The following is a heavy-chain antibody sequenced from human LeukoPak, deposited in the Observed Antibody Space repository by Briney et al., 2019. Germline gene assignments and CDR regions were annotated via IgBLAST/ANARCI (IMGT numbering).Heavy chain of an antibody. V-gene: IGHV4-59*01. CDR1: GGSFSGYY. Sequence: SETLSLTCAVYGGSFSGYYWSWIRQPPGKGLECIGYIYYGGSTNYNPSLKSRVTISVDTSKNQFSLKLSSVTAADTAVYYCARSGEVAGRYYYYYYGMDVWGQGTTVTVSS. J-gene: IGHJ6*02. CDR3: ARSGEVAGRYYYYYYGMDV. D-gene: IGHD6-19*01. CDR2: IYYGGST.